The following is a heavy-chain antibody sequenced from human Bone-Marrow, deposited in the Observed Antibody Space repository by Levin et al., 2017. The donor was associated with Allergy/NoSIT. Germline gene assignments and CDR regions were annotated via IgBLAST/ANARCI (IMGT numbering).Heavy chain of an antibody. CDR3: ARGRIAAAGTSAPDYYYDYGMDV. Sequence: ASVKVSCKASGYTFTSYDINWVRQATGQGLEWMGWMNPNSGNTGYAQKFQGRVTMTRNTSISTAYMELSSLRSEDTAVYYCARGRIAAAGTSAPDYYYDYGMDVWGQGTTVTVSS. CDR1: GYTFTSYD. V-gene: IGHV1-8*01. D-gene: IGHD6-13*01. CDR2: MNPNSGNT. J-gene: IGHJ6*02.